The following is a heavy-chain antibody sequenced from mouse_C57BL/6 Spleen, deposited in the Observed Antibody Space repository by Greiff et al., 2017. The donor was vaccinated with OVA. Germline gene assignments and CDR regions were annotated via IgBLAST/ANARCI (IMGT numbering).Heavy chain of an antibody. V-gene: IGHV1-80*01. Sequence: QVQLKQSGAELVKPGASVKISCKASGYAFSSYWMNWVKQRPGKGLEWIGQIYPGDGDTNYNGKFKGKATLTADKSSSTAYMQLSSLTSEDSAVYFCARGFITTVVAPMDYWGQGTSVTVSS. CDR2: IYPGDGDT. J-gene: IGHJ4*01. D-gene: IGHD1-1*01. CDR3: ARGFITTVVAPMDY. CDR1: GYAFSSYW.